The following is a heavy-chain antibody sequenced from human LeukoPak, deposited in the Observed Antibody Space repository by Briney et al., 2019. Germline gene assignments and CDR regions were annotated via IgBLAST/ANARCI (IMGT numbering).Heavy chain of an antibody. CDR1: GFTFSSHN. J-gene: IGHJ4*02. V-gene: IGHV3-48*04. CDR2: ISSSYNTI. Sequence: GSLRLSCVASGFTFSSHNMNWVRQAPGKGLEWVSYISSSYNTIYYRDSMQGRFIISRDNAKNSLSLQMNSLRAEDSGIYYCARATSDSSGYPVSDFWGQGTLVTVSS. CDR3: ARATSDSSGYPVSDF. D-gene: IGHD3-22*01.